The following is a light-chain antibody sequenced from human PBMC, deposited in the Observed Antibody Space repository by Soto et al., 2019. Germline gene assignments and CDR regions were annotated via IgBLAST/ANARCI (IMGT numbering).Light chain of an antibody. CDR2: GAS. CDR3: GSDEWT. V-gene: IGKV3-20*01. Sequence: EVVLTQSPGTVSLSPGERVTLSCRASQSVISNYLAWYQQRPGQAPRLFIHGASSRATGIPDRFSGSGSGTDFTLTISRLEPEDFAVYYCGSDEWTFGQGTKVE. CDR1: QSVISNY. J-gene: IGKJ1*01.